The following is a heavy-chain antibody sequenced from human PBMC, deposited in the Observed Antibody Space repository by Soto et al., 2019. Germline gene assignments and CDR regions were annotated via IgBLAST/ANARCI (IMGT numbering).Heavy chain of an antibody. CDR3: ARDSSPPCYYGVDV. D-gene: IGHD6-13*01. V-gene: IGHV1-18*01. CDR1: GYPFTTYG. CDR2: ISAHKGNT. J-gene: IGHJ6*02. Sequence: QPQLVQSGAEVKNPGASVKVFCSASGYPFTTYGISWVRQAPGQGLDWMGWISAHKGNTNFAQKLQGRLTMTTDTSTSTAYMDLRSLRSDDTAVFYCARDSSPPCYYGVDVWGQGTTVAVSS.